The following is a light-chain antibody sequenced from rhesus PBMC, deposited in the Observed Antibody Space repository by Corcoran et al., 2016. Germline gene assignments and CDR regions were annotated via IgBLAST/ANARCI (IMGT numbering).Light chain of an antibody. V-gene: IGKV1S12*01. CDR2: AAS. J-gene: IGKJ3*01. CDR1: QNIYSN. CDR3: QHYYDNPFT. Sequence: DIQMTQSPSALSASVGDRVTISCRASQNIYSNLAWYQQNPGKAPKLLIYAASSLQTGIPSRFSGSGSWTDVTLTISSLQPEDSAAYYCQHYYDNPFTFGPGTKLDIK.